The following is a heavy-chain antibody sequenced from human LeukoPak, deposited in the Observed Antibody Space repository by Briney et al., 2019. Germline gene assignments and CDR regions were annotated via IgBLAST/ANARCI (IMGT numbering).Heavy chain of an antibody. CDR2: MNPNSGNT. J-gene: IGHJ6*03. V-gene: IGHV1-8*01. CDR3: ARGRGIFGVVIYYYYMDV. CDR1: GYTFTSYD. D-gene: IGHD3-3*01. Sequence: GASVKVSCKASGYTFTSYDINRVRQATGQGLEWMGWMNPNSGNTGYAQKFQGRVTMTRNTSISTAYMELSSQRSEDTAVYYCARGRGIFGVVIYYYYMDVWGKGTTVTVSS.